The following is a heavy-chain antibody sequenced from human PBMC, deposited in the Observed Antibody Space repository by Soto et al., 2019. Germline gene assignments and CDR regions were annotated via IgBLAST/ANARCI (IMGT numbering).Heavy chain of an antibody. J-gene: IGHJ4*02. V-gene: IGHV1-8*01. CDR3: TRARGAETFDF. Sequence: WASVKVSCKASGNSFSRYDIHWVRKATGHGLEWMGWMNPRSGSTGYAQNFRGRVTMTRDSATGTAYMDLSSLRYEDTAIYFCTRARGAETFDFWGQGSRVTVSS. D-gene: IGHD2-15*01. CDR1: GNSFSRYD. CDR2: MNPRSGST.